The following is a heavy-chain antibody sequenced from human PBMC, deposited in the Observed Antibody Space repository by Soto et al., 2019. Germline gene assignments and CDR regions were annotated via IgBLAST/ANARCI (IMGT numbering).Heavy chain of an antibody. Sequence: SVKVSCKASCYTFTRYGISWVRQASGQGLECMGCISADNGNTNDAQELQGRVTMTTDTSTSSAYFELRSLRSDVPAVYYCARVRRYYDGSGYYGYFDYWGRGTLV. J-gene: IGHJ4*02. CDR1: CYTFTRYG. V-gene: IGHV1-18*04. CDR2: ISADNGNT. CDR3: ARVRRYYDGSGYYGYFDY. D-gene: IGHD3-22*01.